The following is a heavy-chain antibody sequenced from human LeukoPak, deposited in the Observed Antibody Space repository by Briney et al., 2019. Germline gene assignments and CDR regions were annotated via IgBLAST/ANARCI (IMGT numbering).Heavy chain of an antibody. J-gene: IGHJ6*02. Sequence: GGSLRLSCAASGFTFDDYTMHWVRQAPGKGLEWVSLISWDGGSTYYADSVKGRFTISRDNAKNALYLQMNSLRAEDTAVYYCARDFDGMDVWGQGTTVTVSS. CDR2: ISWDGGST. CDR1: GFTFDDYT. V-gene: IGHV3-43*01. CDR3: ARDFDGMDV.